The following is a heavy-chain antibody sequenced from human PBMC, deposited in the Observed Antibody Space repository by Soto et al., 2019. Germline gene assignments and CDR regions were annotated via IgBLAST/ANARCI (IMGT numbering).Heavy chain of an antibody. Sequence: GGSLRLSCAASGFTVSSTYMSWVRQAPGKGLAWVSAVYSDGRIYYADSVKGRFTLSRDNSKNTLFLQMNSLRDEDTAVYYCASGPSAEYIYGSNGGFLAYWGKGTLVTVSS. CDR3: ASGPSAEYIYGSNGGFLAY. D-gene: IGHD5-18*01. V-gene: IGHV3-53*01. J-gene: IGHJ4*02. CDR2: VYSDGRI. CDR1: GFTVSSTY.